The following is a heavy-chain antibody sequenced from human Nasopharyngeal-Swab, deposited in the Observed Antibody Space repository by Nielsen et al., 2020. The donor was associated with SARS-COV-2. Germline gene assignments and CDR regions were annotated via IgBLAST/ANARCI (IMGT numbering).Heavy chain of an antibody. V-gene: IGHV1-46*01. CDR3: AREGFKETSMATAFDY. J-gene: IGHJ4*02. CDR2: INPSGGST. D-gene: IGHD5-18*01. Sequence: ASVKVSCKASGYTFTSYYMHWVRQAPGQGLEWMGIINPSGGSTSYAQKFQGRVTITADKSTSTAYMELSSLRSEDTAVYYCAREGFKETSMATAFDYWGQGTVVIVSS. CDR1: GYTFTSYY.